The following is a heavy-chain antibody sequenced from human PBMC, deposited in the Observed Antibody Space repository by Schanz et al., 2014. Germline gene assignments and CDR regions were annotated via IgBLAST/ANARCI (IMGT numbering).Heavy chain of an antibody. CDR3: ARDGDRFYHNYYMDV. D-gene: IGHD4-17*01. CDR2: ISSSSSYI. CDR1: GFTFRDYY. Sequence: EVHLVESGGGLVKRGGSLRLSCAASGFTFRDYYMSWIRQAPGKGLEWVSSISSSSSYIYYADSVKGRFTVSRDNARNSLYLHMNTLGAEDTAVYYCARDGDRFYHNYYMDVWGKGTTVTVSS. J-gene: IGHJ6*03. V-gene: IGHV3-21*01.